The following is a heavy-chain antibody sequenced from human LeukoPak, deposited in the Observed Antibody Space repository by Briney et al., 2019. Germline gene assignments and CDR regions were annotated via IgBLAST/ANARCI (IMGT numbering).Heavy chain of an antibody. D-gene: IGHD1-1*01. CDR3: VTGYRTRGDHFDL. V-gene: IGHV3-64D*06. CDR2: ISSKWGST. CDR1: GFTFSSYA. Sequence: GGSLRLSCSASGFTFSSYAMHWVRQAPGKGLEYVSAISSKWGSTHYADSVKGRFTISRDNSKNTLYLQMSSLRAEDTAVYYCVTGYRTRGDHFDLWGRGTLVTVSS. J-gene: IGHJ2*01.